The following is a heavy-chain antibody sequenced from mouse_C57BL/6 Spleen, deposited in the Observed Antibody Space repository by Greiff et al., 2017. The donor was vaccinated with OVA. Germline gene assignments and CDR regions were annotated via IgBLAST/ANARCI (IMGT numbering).Heavy chain of an antibody. J-gene: IGHJ2*01. CDR2: IRNKANGYTT. V-gene: IGHV7-3*01. CDR1: GFTFTDYY. Sequence: AASGFTFTDYYMSWVRQPPGKALEWLGFIRNKANGYTTEYSASVKGRFTISRDNSQSILYLQMNALRAEDSATYYCARYHSLDYWGQGTTLTVSS. CDR3: ARYHSLDY.